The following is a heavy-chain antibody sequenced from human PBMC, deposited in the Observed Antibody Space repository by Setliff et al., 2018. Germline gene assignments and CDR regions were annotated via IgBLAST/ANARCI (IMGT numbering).Heavy chain of an antibody. Sequence: ASVKVSCKASGYTFSTYGIAWVRQAHGQGLEWMGWISPYNGYIIYAHKFQGRVTMTTDTSTGTADMELRNLRSDDTAVYYCTRDTNIVVVPPHRTAFDIWGQGTMVTVSS. CDR2: ISPYNGYI. D-gene: IGHD2-2*01. CDR3: TRDTNIVVVPPHRTAFDI. J-gene: IGHJ3*02. CDR1: GYTFSTYG. V-gene: IGHV1-18*01.